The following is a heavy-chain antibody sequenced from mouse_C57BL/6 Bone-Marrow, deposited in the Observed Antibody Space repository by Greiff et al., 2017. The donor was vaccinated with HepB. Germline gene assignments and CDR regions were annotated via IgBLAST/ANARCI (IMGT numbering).Heavy chain of an antibody. D-gene: IGHD1-1*01. CDR2: IYPRSGNT. J-gene: IGHJ3*01. Sequence: LQESGAELARPGASVKLSCKASGYTFTSYGISWVKQRTGQGLEWIGEIYPRSGNTYYNEKFKGKATLTADKSSSTAYMELRSLTSEDSAVYFCARSIRDEAWFAYWGQGTLVTVSA. CDR3: ARSIRDEAWFAY. CDR1: GYTFTSYG. V-gene: IGHV1-81*01.